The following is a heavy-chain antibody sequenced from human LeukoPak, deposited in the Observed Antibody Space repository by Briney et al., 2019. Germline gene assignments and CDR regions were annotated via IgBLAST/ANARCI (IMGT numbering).Heavy chain of an antibody. V-gene: IGHV3-33*08. J-gene: IGHJ4*02. CDR1: GFTFSSYG. D-gene: IGHD3-9*01. Sequence: GGSLRLSCAASGFTFSSYGIHWVRQAPGKGLEWVAVIWYDGNNKYYADSVKGRFTISRDNSKNTLYLQMNSLRAEDTAVYYCARSTSSEYDIYHFDYWGQGTLVIVSS. CDR2: IWYDGNNK. CDR3: ARSTSSEYDIYHFDY.